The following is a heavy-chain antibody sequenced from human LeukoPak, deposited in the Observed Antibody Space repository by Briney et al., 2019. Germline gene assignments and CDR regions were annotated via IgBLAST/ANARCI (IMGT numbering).Heavy chain of an antibody. CDR2: ISPYTGNT. Sequence: GASVKVSCKASGYAFTNHGFSWVRQAPGQGLEWMGWISPYTGNTNYEQKFQGRVTMTTNTSTTTAYMELRSLRSDDTAVYYCARAGAVVDNWFDPWGQGTLVTVSS. D-gene: IGHD2-15*01. CDR1: GYAFTNHG. CDR3: ARAGAVVDNWFDP. J-gene: IGHJ5*02. V-gene: IGHV1-18*01.